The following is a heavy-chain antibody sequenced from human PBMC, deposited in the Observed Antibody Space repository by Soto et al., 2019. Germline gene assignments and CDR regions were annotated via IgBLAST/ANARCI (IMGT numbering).Heavy chain of an antibody. J-gene: IGHJ4*02. CDR1: GGSFSGYY. Sequence: SETLSLTCAVYGGSFSGYYWSWIRQPPGKGLEWIGEINHSGSTNYNPSLKSRVTISVDTSRNQFSLKLSSVTAADTAVYYCARGKLSDYVWGSYRYHFDYWGQGTVVTVSS. D-gene: IGHD3-16*02. CDR2: INHSGST. V-gene: IGHV4-34*01. CDR3: ARGKLSDYVWGSYRYHFDY.